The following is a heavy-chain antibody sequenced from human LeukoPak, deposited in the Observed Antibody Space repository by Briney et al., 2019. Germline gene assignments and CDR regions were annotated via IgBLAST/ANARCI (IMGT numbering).Heavy chain of an antibody. CDR3: ARGVGATHFDY. D-gene: IGHD1-26*01. Sequence: PGGSLRLSCKASGFAFSSYSMNWVRQAPGRGPEWVSLVSTTSAAIYYADSVQGRFTVSRDNAKNSLYLQMNSLRAEDTAVYYCARGVGATHFDYWGQGTLVTVST. CDR1: GFAFSSYS. J-gene: IGHJ4*02. CDR2: VSTTSAAI. V-gene: IGHV3-21*06.